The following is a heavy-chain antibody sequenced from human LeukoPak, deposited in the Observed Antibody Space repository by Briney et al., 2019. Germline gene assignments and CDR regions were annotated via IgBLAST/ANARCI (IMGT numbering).Heavy chain of an antibody. CDR2: ISGSGGST. J-gene: IGHJ4*02. Sequence: GGSLRLSCAASGFTFSSYAMSWVRQAPGKGLEWVSAISGSGGSTYHADSVKGRFTISRDNAKDTLYLQMNSLRAEDTAVYYCARDGGGSSGYYWGLGYWGQGTLVTVSS. V-gene: IGHV3-23*01. CDR1: GFTFSSYA. D-gene: IGHD3-22*01. CDR3: ARDGGGSSGYYWGLGY.